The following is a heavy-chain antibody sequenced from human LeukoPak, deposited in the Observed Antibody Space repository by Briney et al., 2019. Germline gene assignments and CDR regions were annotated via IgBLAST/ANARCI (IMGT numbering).Heavy chain of an antibody. J-gene: IGHJ4*02. CDR1: GFIFSDYY. V-gene: IGHV3-11*04. Sequence: GGSLRLSCAASGFIFSDYYMAWIRQAPGKGLEWLSYISSSGSTKYYADSVKGRFTISRDNAKNSLYLQMNSLRAEDTAVYYCARFIAAPYYFDYWGRGTLVTVSS. CDR2: ISSSGSTK. CDR3: ARFIAAPYYFDY. D-gene: IGHD6-13*01.